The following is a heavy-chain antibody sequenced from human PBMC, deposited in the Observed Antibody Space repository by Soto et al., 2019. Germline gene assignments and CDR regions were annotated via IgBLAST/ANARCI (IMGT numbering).Heavy chain of an antibody. V-gene: IGHV4-31*03. Sequence: SETLSLTCTVSGGSISSGGYYWSWIRQHPGKGLEWIGYIYYSGSTYYNPSLKSRVTISVDTSKNQFSLKLSSVTAADTAVYYCARDAGYNEKTYFDYWGQGTLVTVSS. CDR3: ARDAGYNEKTYFDY. D-gene: IGHD5-12*01. J-gene: IGHJ4*02. CDR2: IYYSGST. CDR1: GGSISSGGYY.